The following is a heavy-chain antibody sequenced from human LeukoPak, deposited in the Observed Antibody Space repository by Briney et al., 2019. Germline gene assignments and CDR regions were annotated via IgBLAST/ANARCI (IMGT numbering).Heavy chain of an antibody. J-gene: IGHJ4*02. V-gene: IGHV4-30-2*01. CDR2: IYHSGST. CDR1: GGSISSGGYY. CDR3: ARDNYSDYGARKFDY. Sequence: SQTLSLTCTVSGGSISSGGYYWSWIRQPPGKGLEWIGYIYHSGSTYYNPSLKSRVTISVDTSKNQFSLKLSSVTAADTAVYYCARDNYSDYGARKFDYWGQGTLVTVSS. D-gene: IGHD4-17*01.